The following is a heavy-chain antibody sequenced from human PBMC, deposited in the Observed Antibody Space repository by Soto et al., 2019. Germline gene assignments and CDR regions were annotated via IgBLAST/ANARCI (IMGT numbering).Heavy chain of an antibody. CDR2: ISGSGGST. CDR3: VIAVAGQFDY. D-gene: IGHD6-19*01. V-gene: IGHV3-23*01. Sequence: EVQLLESGGGLVQPGGSLRLSCAASGFTFSSYAMSWVRQAPGKGLEWVSAISGSGGSTYYADSVKGRFTISRDNSKNTPYLQMNSLRAEDTAVYYCVIAVAGQFDYWGQGTLVTVSS. J-gene: IGHJ4*02. CDR1: GFTFSSYA.